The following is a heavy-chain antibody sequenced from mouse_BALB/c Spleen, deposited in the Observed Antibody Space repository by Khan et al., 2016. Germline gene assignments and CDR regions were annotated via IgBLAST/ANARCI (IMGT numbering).Heavy chain of an antibody. Sequence: EVKLLESGGGLVQPGGSLKLSCAASGFDFSRYWMSWVRQAPGKGLEWIGEINPDSSTINYTPSLKDKFIISRDNAKNTLYLQMSKVRSEDTALCYCARPNDGYFTSWFAYWGQGTLVTVSA. CDR2: INPDSSTI. CDR3: ARPNDGYFTSWFAY. CDR1: GFDFSRYW. D-gene: IGHD2-3*01. J-gene: IGHJ3*01. V-gene: IGHV4-1*02.